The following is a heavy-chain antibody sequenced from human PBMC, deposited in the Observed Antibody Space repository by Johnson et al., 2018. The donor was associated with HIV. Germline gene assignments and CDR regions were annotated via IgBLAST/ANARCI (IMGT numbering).Heavy chain of an antibody. CDR3: ARDRRSSFDI. D-gene: IGHD6-6*01. Sequence: QVQLVESGGGVVQPGRSLRLSCAASGFTFSTYAMHWVRQVPGKGLEWVALISYDGSNKYYADSVKGRLTISIDNSKTTLFLHINSLRAEDTAVYYCARDRRSSFDIWGQWTMVAVSS. CDR2: ISYDGSNK. J-gene: IGHJ3*02. V-gene: IGHV3-30*04. CDR1: GFTFSTYA.